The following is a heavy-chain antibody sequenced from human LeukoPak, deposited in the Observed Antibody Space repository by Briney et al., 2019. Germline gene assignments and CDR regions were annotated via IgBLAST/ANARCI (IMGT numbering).Heavy chain of an antibody. CDR3: TTEWCSGYDCHFDY. Sequence: PGGSLRLSCSPSGFTFSAAWMSWVRQTPGKGLEWVGRIKSRTDGGTTDYAAPVKGRFTISRDDSKSTLYLQMNSLKTEDTGVYYCTTEWCSGYDCHFDYWGQGTLVTVSS. CDR2: IKSRTDGGTT. V-gene: IGHV3-15*01. CDR1: GFTFSAAW. D-gene: IGHD5-12*01. J-gene: IGHJ4*02.